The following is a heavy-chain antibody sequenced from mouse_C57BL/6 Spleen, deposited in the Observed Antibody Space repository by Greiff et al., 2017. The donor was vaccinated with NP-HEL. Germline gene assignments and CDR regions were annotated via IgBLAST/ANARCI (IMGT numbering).Heavy chain of an antibody. D-gene: IGHD1-1*01. CDR3: AREDYGSSYAMDY. Sequence: DVHLVESGGGLVKPGGSLKLSCAASGFTFSSYAMSWVRQTPEKRLEWVATISDGGSYTYYPDNVKGRFTISRDNAKNNLYLQMSHLKSEDTAMYYCAREDYGSSYAMDYWGQGTSVTVSS. CDR1: GFTFSSYA. J-gene: IGHJ4*01. V-gene: IGHV5-4*01. CDR2: ISDGGSYT.